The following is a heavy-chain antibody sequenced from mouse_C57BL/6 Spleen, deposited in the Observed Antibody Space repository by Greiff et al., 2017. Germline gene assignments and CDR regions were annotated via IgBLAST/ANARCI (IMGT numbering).Heavy chain of an antibody. CDR2: INPGSGGT. J-gene: IGHJ2*01. CDR3: ARGANGDFDY. V-gene: IGHV1-54*01. CDR1: GYAFTNYL. Sequence: VQLQQSGAELVRPGTSVKVSCKASGYAFTNYLIEWVKQRPGQGLEWIGVINPGSGGTNYNEKFKGKATLTADKSSSTAYMQLSSLTSEDSAVYFCARGANGDFDYWGQGTTLTGSS. D-gene: IGHD4-1*01.